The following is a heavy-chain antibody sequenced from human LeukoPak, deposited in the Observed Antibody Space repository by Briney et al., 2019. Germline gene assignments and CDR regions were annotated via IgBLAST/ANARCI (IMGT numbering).Heavy chain of an antibody. D-gene: IGHD3-10*01. Sequence: GASVKVSCKASGYTFTSYGISWVRQAPGQGLEWMGWISAYNGNTNYAQKLQGRVTMTTDTSTSTAYTELRSLRSDDTAVYYCARIGSGSYINNWFDPWGQGTLVTVSS. CDR1: GYTFTSYG. V-gene: IGHV1-18*01. CDR2: ISAYNGNT. CDR3: ARIGSGSYINNWFDP. J-gene: IGHJ5*02.